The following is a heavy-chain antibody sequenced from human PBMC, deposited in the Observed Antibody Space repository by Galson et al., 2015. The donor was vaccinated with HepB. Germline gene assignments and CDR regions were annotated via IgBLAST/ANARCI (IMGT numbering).Heavy chain of an antibody. Sequence: LTCTVSGGSITSSSSYWGWIRQPPGKGLEWIGSIYHSGSTNYNPSLKSRVTISVDKSKNQFSLKLSSVTAADTAVYYCASNPPYYDFWSGYYREMDVWGKGTTVTVSS. V-gene: IGHV4-39*07. CDR1: GGSITSSSSY. D-gene: IGHD3-3*01. J-gene: IGHJ6*04. CDR2: IYHSGST. CDR3: ASNPPYYDFWSGYYREMDV.